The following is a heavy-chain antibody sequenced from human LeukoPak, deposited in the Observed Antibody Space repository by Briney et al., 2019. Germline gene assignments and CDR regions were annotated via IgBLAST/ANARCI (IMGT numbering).Heavy chain of an antibody. CDR3: ARQPGVRYSGYGYFDY. Sequence: GASLQISCKGSRYSFTSYWIGWVRQLPGKGLEWMGIIYPGDSDTRYSPSFQGQVTISADKSISTAYLQWSSLKASDTAMYYCARQPGVRYSGYGYFDYWGQGTLVTVSS. D-gene: IGHD5-12*01. V-gene: IGHV5-51*01. CDR1: RYSFTSYW. J-gene: IGHJ4*02. CDR2: IYPGDSDT.